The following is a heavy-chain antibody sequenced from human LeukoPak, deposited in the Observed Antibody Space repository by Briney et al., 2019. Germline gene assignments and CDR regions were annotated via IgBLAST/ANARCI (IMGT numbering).Heavy chain of an antibody. CDR3: ARERGLVVVAATPERNWFDP. Sequence: SVKVSCKASGGTFSSYAISWVRQAPGQGLEWMGRIIPILGIANYAQKFQGRVTIAADKSTSTAYMELSSLRSEDTAVYYCARERGLVVVAATPERNWFDPWGQGTLVTVSS. V-gene: IGHV1-69*04. CDR2: IIPILGIA. J-gene: IGHJ5*02. D-gene: IGHD2-15*01. CDR1: GGTFSSYA.